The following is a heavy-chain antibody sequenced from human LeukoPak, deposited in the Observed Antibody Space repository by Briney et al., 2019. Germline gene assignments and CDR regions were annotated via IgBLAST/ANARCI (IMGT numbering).Heavy chain of an antibody. CDR2: IYTSGST. CDR1: GYSISRGYS. CDR3: ARDSMGGGFDP. Sequence: RTSETLSLTCTVSGYSISRGYSWGWIRQPAGKGLEWIGRIYTSGSTNYNPSLKSRVTMSVDTSKNQFSLKLSSMTAADTAVYYCARDSMGGGFDPWGQGTLVTVSS. V-gene: IGHV4-4*07. D-gene: IGHD2/OR15-2a*01. J-gene: IGHJ5*02.